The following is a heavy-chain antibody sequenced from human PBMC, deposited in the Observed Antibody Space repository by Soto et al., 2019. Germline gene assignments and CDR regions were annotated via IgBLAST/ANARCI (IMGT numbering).Heavy chain of an antibody. V-gene: IGHV3-23*01. J-gene: IGHJ4*02. CDR3: AKDRGGFTNGWEFFDS. CDR2: ISGNGGTT. CDR1: GFAFSFYS. Sequence: EVVLLESGGGLVQPGGSLRLSCEVSGFAFSFYSMSWVRPAPGKGLEWVASISGNGGTTYYAASGKGRFTFSRDNSKNTLYLQMNNLRGEYTAVYYCAKDRGGFTNGWEFFDSWGQGTLVTVSS. D-gene: IGHD3-10*01.